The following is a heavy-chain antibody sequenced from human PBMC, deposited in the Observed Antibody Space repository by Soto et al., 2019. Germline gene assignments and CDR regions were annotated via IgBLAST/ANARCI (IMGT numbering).Heavy chain of an antibody. J-gene: IGHJ4*02. V-gene: IGHV4-31*03. CDR2: IYYSGST. Sequence: QVQLQESGPGLVKPSQTLSLTCTVSGGSISSGGYYWSWIRQHPGKGLEWIGYIYYSGSTYYNPSLKSRXXIXVXMSKNQFSLKLSSVTAADTAVYYCASTWSDYGTLVYWGQGTLVTVSS. CDR1: GGSISSGGYY. D-gene: IGHD4-17*01. CDR3: ASTWSDYGTLVY.